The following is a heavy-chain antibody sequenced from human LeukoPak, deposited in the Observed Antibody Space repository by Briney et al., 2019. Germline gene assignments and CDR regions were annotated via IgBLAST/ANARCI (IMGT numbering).Heavy chain of an antibody. CDR3: ARGGWYDSSGYYFPFDY. J-gene: IGHJ4*02. Sequence: GGSLRLSCAASGFTFSSYSMNWVRQAPGKGLEWVSSISSSSSYIYYADSVKGRFTISRDNAKNSLYLQMNSLRAEDTAVYYCARGGWYDSSGYYFPFDYWGQGTLVTVSS. CDR2: ISSSSSYI. CDR1: GFTFSSYS. D-gene: IGHD3-22*01. V-gene: IGHV3-21*01.